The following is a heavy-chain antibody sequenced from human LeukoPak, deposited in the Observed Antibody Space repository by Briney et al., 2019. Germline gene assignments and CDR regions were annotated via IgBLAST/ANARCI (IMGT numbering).Heavy chain of an antibody. V-gene: IGHV3-21*01. CDR3: ARLSIAARQIDY. CDR2: ISSSSSYI. D-gene: IGHD6-6*01. Sequence: PGGSLRLSCAASGFTFSSYSMNWVRQAPGKGLEWVSSISSSSSYIYYADSVKGRFTISRDNAKNSLYLQMSSLRAEDTAVYYCARLSIAARQIDYWGQGTLVTVSS. J-gene: IGHJ4*02. CDR1: GFTFSSYS.